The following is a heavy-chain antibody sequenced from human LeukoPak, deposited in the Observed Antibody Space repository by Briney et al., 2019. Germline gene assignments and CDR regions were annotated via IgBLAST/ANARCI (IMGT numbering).Heavy chain of an antibody. V-gene: IGHV4-38-2*02. Sequence: KTSETLSLTCTVSGYSISSGYYWGWIRQPPGKGLEWIGSIYHSGSTYYNPSLKRRVTISVDTSKNQFSLKLSSVTAADTAVYYCARVGDYLDYWGQGTLVTVSS. J-gene: IGHJ4*02. CDR1: GYSISSGYY. D-gene: IGHD3-10*01. CDR3: ARVGDYLDY. CDR2: IYHSGST.